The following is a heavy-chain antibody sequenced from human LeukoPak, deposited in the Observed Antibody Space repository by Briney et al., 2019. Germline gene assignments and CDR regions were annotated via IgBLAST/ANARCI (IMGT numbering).Heavy chain of an antibody. CDR1: GGTFSSYA. V-gene: IGHV1-69*01. J-gene: IGHJ4*02. CDR2: IIPIFGTA. CDR3: ARAVYYYDSSGYYLYYFDC. Sequence: SVKVSCKASGGTFSSYAISWVRQAPGQGLEWMGGIIPIFGTANYAQKFQGRVTITADESTSTAYMELSSLRSEDTAVYYCARAVYYYDSSGYYLYYFDCWGQGTLVTVSS. D-gene: IGHD3-22*01.